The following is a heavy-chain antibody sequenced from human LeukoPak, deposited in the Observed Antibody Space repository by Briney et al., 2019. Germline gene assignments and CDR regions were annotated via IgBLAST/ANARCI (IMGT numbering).Heavy chain of an antibody. CDR2: ISSSSNYI. CDR1: GFIFSDYS. D-gene: IGHD6-19*01. Sequence: PGGSLRLSCAVSGFIFSDYSMNWVRQAPGKGPEWVSSISSSSNYIYYADSVRGRFTISRDNAKNSLYLQMNSLRVEDTAVYYCATVAGYSSGWGQGTLVTVSS. CDR3: ATVAGYSSG. J-gene: IGHJ1*01. V-gene: IGHV3-21*01.